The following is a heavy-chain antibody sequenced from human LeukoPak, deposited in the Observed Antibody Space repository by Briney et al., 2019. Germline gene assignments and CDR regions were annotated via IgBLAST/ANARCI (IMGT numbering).Heavy chain of an antibody. CDR2: IYYSGST. CDR1: GGSISSGGYY. D-gene: IGHD6-6*01. CDR3: ARELWVAAHPFDP. Sequence: PSQTLSLTCTVSGGSISSGGYYWSWIRQHPGKGLEWIGYIYYSGSTYYNPSLKSRVTISVDTSKNQFSLKLSSVTAADTAVYYCARELWVAAHPFDPWGQGTLATVSS. J-gene: IGHJ5*02. V-gene: IGHV4-31*03.